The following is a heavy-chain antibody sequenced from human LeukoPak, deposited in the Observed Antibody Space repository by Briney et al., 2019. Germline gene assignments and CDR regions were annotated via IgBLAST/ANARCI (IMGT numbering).Heavy chain of an antibody. Sequence: PSETLSLTCTVSGGSISSSSYYWGWIRQPPGKGLEWIGSIYYSGSTYFNPSLKSRVTISVDTSKNQFSLKLSSVTAADTAVYYCAGERLDAFDIWGQGTMVTVSS. CDR3: AGERLDAFDI. D-gene: IGHD1-1*01. V-gene: IGHV4-39*07. CDR2: IYYSGST. CDR1: GGSISSSSYY. J-gene: IGHJ3*02.